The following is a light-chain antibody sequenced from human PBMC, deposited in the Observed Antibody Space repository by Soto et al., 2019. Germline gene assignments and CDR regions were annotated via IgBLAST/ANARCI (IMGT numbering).Light chain of an antibody. CDR1: SSNIGAGYD. J-gene: IGLJ3*02. CDR2: GNT. Sequence: QSVLTQPPSMSGAPGQRVTISCTGSSSNIGAGYDVHWYQHLPGSAPKLLIYGNTNGPSGVPDRFSGSKSGTSASLDITGLQAEDEADYYCSSFTGSSTWVFGGGTKVTVL. V-gene: IGLV1-40*01. CDR3: SSFTGSSTWV.